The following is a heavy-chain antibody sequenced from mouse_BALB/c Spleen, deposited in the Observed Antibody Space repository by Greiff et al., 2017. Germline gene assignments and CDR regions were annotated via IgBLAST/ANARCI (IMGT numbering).Heavy chain of an antibody. Sequence: DVHLVESGGGLVKPGGSLKLSCAASGFTFSSYAMSWVRQTPEKRLEWVASISSGGSTYYPDSVKGRFTISRDNARNILYLQMSSLRSEDTAMYYCARDYYRYDGYAMDYWGQGTSVTVSS. D-gene: IGHD2-14*01. J-gene: IGHJ4*01. CDR3: ARDYYRYDGYAMDY. CDR2: ISSGGST. V-gene: IGHV5-6-5*01. CDR1: GFTFSSYA.